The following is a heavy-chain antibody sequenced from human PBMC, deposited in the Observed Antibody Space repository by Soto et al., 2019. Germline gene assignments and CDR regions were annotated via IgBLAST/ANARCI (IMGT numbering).Heavy chain of an antibody. V-gene: IGHV4-4*02. D-gene: IGHD7-27*01. CDR1: GGSIIETTC. CDR3: QLTRGGLFIMDV. CDR2: ISHSGSA. J-gene: IGHJ6*02. Sequence: SETLSLTCTVSGGSIIETTCLILLRQPPGKGLEWIGDISHSGSANYNPSLKSRVTMSVDRSKNQISLILTSVTAADTAVYYCQLTRGGLFIMDVWGQGTTVTVSS.